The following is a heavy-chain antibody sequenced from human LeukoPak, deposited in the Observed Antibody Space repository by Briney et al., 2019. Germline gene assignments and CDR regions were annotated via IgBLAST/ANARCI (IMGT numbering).Heavy chain of an antibody. CDR3: AKDYAAAAGIHPIDFDY. D-gene: IGHD6-13*01. CDR2: ISYDGSNK. CDR1: GFTFSSYA. Sequence: GRSLRLSCAASGFTFSSYAMHWVRQAPGKGLEWVAVISYDGSNKYYADSVKGRFTISRDNSKNTLYLQMNSLRAEDTAVYYCAKDYAAAAGIHPIDFDYWGQGTLVTVSS. V-gene: IGHV3-30*04. J-gene: IGHJ4*02.